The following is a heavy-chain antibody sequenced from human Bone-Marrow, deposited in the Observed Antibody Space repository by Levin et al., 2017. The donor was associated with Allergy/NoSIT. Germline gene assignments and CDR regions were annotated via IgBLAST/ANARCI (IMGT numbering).Heavy chain of an antibody. J-gene: IGHJ4*02. Sequence: GGSLRLSCTASGFTLSSPYMSWVRQAPGKGLEWVSVIYSGGDTYYADSVKGRFTISRDNSKNIVHLHMNTLRAEDSAVYFCATYVSDGNVFYDYYDYWGQGTLVTVSS. CDR3: ATYVSDGNVFYDYYDY. CDR2: IYSGGDT. D-gene: IGHD3/OR15-3a*01. CDR1: GFTLSSPY. V-gene: IGHV3-53*01.